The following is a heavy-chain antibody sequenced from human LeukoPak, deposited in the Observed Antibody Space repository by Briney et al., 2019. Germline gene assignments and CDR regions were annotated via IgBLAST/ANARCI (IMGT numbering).Heavy chain of an antibody. CDR1: GGSISSSSYY. CDR3: ARAPVSSSSGKLNWFDP. V-gene: IGHV4-39*07. Sequence: SETLSLTCTVSGGSISSSSYYWGWIRQPPGKGLEWIGSIYYSGSTYYNPSLKSRVTISVGTSKNQFSLKLSSVTAADTAVYYCARAPVSSSSGKLNWFDPWGQGTLVTVSS. J-gene: IGHJ5*02. CDR2: IYYSGST. D-gene: IGHD6-6*01.